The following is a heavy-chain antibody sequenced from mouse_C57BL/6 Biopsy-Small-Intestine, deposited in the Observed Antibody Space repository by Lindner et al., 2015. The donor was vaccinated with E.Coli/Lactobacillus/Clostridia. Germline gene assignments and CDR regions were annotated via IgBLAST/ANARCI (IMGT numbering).Heavy chain of an antibody. D-gene: IGHD3-1*01. V-gene: IGHV1-82*01. CDR1: GYAFSSSW. J-gene: IGHJ3*01. CDR3: ARQLGLREAY. Sequence: VQLQESGPELVKPGASVKISCRASGYAFSSSWMNWVKQRPGKGLEWIGRIYPGDGDSKYNGKFKGKATLTADKSSNTAYMQLRSLTSEDSAVYFCARQLGLREAYWGQGTLVTVSA. CDR2: IYPGDGDS.